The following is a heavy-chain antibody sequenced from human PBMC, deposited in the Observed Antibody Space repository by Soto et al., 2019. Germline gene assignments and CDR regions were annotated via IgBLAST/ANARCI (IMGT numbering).Heavy chain of an antibody. J-gene: IGHJ6*03. Sequence: GGSLRLSWAASGFTFSSYGIHWVRQAPGKGLEWVAVIWYDGSNKYYADSVKGRFTISRDNSKNTLYLQMNSLRAEDTAVYYCARDHFVAVAGMRPYYYYYMDVWGKGTTVTVSS. CDR2: IWYDGSNK. CDR3: ARDHFVAVAGMRPYYYYYMDV. D-gene: IGHD6-19*01. CDR1: GFTFSSYG. V-gene: IGHV3-33*01.